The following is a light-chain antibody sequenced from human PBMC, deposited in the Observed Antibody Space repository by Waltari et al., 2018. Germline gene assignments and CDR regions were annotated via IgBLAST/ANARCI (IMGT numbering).Light chain of an antibody. CDR2: LDS. CDR1: NIGSKS. J-gene: IGLJ2*01. V-gene: IGLV3-21*01. CDR3: QVWEGSGDHAV. Sequence: SYVLTQPPSVSVAPGQTATVPCGGNNIGSKSVHWYQLKSGQAPELVIYLDSDRPSGIPERFSASNSGNTATLTISRVEAGDEADYYCQVWEGSGDHAVFGGGTKLTVL.